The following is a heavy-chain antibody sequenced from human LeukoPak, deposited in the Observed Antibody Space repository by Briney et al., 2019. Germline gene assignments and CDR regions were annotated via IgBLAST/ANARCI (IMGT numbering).Heavy chain of an antibody. CDR1: GFTFSSYG. D-gene: IGHD5-24*01. CDR2: IRYDGSNK. J-gene: IGHJ4*02. Sequence: PGGSLRLSCAASGFTFSSYGMHWVRQAPGKGLEWVAFIRYDGSNKYYADSVKGRFAISRDNSKNTLYLQMNSLRAEDTAVYYCAKDRVATSHFDYWGQGTLVTVSS. CDR3: AKDRVATSHFDY. V-gene: IGHV3-30*02.